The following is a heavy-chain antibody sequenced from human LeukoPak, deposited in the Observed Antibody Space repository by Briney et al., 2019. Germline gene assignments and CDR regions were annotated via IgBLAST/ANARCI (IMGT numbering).Heavy chain of an antibody. V-gene: IGHV3-7*01. CDR3: ARDRGDLAETATGLDY. CDR2: IKQDGSEK. D-gene: IGHD5-24*01. Sequence: GGSLRLSCAASGFTFSSYWMSWVRQAPGKGLEWVANIKQDGSEKYYVDSVKGRFTISRDNAKNSLYLQMNSLRAEDTAVYYCARDRGDLAETATGLDYWGQGTLVTVSS. J-gene: IGHJ4*02. CDR1: GFTFSSYW.